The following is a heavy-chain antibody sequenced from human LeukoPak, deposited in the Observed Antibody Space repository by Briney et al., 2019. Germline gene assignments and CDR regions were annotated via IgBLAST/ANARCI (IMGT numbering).Heavy chain of an antibody. D-gene: IGHD2-2*01. V-gene: IGHV3-11*03. CDR2: ISSSGHYT. Sequence: GGSLSLSCAASGFTFSDYYISWVRQAPGKGLDWVSYISSSGHYTHYADSVKGRFTISRDNAKNSLYLQMSSLRAEDTAVYYCARRILSTSWTDSFDIWGQGTMVTVSS. CDR3: ARRILSTSWTDSFDI. CDR1: GFTFSDYY. J-gene: IGHJ3*02.